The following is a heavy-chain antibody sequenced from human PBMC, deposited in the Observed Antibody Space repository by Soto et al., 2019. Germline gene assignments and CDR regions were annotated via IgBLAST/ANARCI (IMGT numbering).Heavy chain of an antibody. D-gene: IGHD3-22*01. V-gene: IGHV5-51*01. CDR2: IYPGDSDT. J-gene: IGHJ4*02. CDR1: GYIFTNYW. Sequence: PGESLKISCKGSGYIFTNYWIGWVRQMPGKGLEWMGIIYPGDSDTKYSPSFQGQVTISADKSISTAYLQWSGLEASDTAMYYCASLSYYDSYSGFDYWGQGTLVTVSS. CDR3: ASLSYYDSYSGFDY.